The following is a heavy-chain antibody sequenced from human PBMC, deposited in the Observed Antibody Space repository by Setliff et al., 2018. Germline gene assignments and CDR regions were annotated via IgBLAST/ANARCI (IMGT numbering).Heavy chain of an antibody. D-gene: IGHD2-2*01. J-gene: IGHJ5*02. CDR2: VSPNTGNT. CDR3: ARLVRYCTRTSCQRTSGAES. Sequence: GASVKVSCKASGYTFTDFGINWVRHAPGQGLERMGWVSPNTGNTYSTQRFQARVTLTTDTSTSLGYREVKSLTSYDTAVYYCARLVRYCTRTSCQRTSGAESWGQGTLVTVSS. V-gene: IGHV1-18*01. CDR1: GYTFTDFG.